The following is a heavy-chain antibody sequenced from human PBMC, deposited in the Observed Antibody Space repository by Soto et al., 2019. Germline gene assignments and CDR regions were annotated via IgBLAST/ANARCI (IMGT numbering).Heavy chain of an antibody. V-gene: IGHV1-69*01. CDR3: ARVGVRYSSSSEPLFDY. CDR2: IIPIFGTA. Sequence: QVQLVQSGAEVKKPGSSVKVSCKASGGTFSSYAISWVRQAPGQGLEWMGGIIPIFGTANYAQKFQGRVTITADESTSTAYMELSSLRSEDTAVYYCARVGVRYSSSSEPLFDYWGQGTLVTVSS. D-gene: IGHD6-6*01. CDR1: GGTFSSYA. J-gene: IGHJ4*02.